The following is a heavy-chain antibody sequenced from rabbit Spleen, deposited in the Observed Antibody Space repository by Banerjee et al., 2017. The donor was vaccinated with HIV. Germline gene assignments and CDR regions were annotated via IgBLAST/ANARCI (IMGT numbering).Heavy chain of an antibody. Sequence: QEQLVESGGGLVQPGGSLKLSCKASGFDFSSYGVSWVRQAPGKGLEWIGYIDAGFGTTYYARWVNGRCTISSHNAQNTLYLQLNSLTAADTATYFCVRGASSSGYYSLWGLGTLVTVS. CDR2: IDAGFGTT. J-gene: IGHJ4*01. V-gene: IGHV1S47*01. CDR1: GFDFSSYG. D-gene: IGHD1-1*01. CDR3: VRGASSSGYYSL.